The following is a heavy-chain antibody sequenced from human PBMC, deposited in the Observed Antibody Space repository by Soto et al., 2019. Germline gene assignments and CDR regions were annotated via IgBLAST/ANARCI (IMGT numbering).Heavy chain of an antibody. J-gene: IGHJ6*03. CDR3: AREGDFWSGYYGYMDV. D-gene: IGHD3-3*01. V-gene: IGHV1-8*01. CDR1: GYTFTSYD. Sequence: QVQLVQSGAEVKKPGASVKVSCKASGYTFTSYDINWVRQATGQGLEWMGWMNPNSGNTGYAQKFQGRVTMTRNTSISTDYMELSSLRSEDTAVYYCAREGDFWSGYYGYMDVWGKGTTVTVSS. CDR2: MNPNSGNT.